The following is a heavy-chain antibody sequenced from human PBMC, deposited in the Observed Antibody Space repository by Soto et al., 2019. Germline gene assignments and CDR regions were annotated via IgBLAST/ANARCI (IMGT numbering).Heavy chain of an antibody. V-gene: IGHV3-48*03. CDR3: ARYYDFWRGYYYGMDV. Sequence: GSLRLSCAASGFTLSSYHMDWVRQAPGKGLEWVSYISSSGSTIYYADSVKGRFTIARDNAKNSLYLQMNSLRAEDTAVYYCARYYDFWRGYYYGMDVWGQGTTVTVSS. CDR1: GFTLSSYH. D-gene: IGHD3-3*01. J-gene: IGHJ6*02. CDR2: ISSSGSTI.